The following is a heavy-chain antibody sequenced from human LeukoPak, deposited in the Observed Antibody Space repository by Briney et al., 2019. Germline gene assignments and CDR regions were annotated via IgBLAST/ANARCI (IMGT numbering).Heavy chain of an antibody. CDR2: IIPILGIA. V-gene: IGHV1-69*04. J-gene: IGHJ4*02. D-gene: IGHD5-24*01. CDR1: GGTFSSYA. CDR3: AREGDGYNQVPFDY. Sequence: SVKVSCKASGGTFSSYAISWVRQAPGQGLEWMGRIIPILGIANYAQKFQGRVTITADKSTSTAYMELSSLRSEDTAVYYCAREGDGYNQVPFDYWGQGTLVTVSS.